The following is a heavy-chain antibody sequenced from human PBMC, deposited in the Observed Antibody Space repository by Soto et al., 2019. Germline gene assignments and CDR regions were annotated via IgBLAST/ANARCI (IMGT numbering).Heavy chain of an antibody. V-gene: IGHV3-33*06. Sequence: GGSLRLSCAASGFTFSSYGMHWVRQAPGKGLEWVAVIWYDGSNKYYADSVKGRFTISRDNSKNTLYLQMNSLRAEDTAVYFCAKGPSTGWYYFDYWGQGTRVTVSS. D-gene: IGHD6-19*01. J-gene: IGHJ4*02. CDR3: AKGPSTGWYYFDY. CDR1: GFTFSSYG. CDR2: IWYDGSNK.